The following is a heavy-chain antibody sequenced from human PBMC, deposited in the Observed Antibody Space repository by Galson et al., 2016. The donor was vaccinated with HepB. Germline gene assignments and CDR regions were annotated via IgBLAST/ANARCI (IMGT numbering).Heavy chain of an antibody. D-gene: IGHD3-3*01. J-gene: IGHJ4*02. CDR2: VYDSGNT. CDR1: GGSISSSSYY. Sequence: TLSLTCIVSGGSISSSSYYWGWIRQPPGKGLEWIGYVYDSGNTYYNPSLKSRITISVDTSKNQFSLKLSSLTAADTAVYYCSRLTGDFWRGYHRQGRYFDYWGQGTLVTVSS. CDR3: SRLTGDFWRGYHRQGRYFDY. V-gene: IGHV4-30-4*08.